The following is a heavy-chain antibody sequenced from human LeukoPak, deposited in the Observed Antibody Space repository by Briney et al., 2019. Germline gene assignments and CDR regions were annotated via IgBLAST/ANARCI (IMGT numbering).Heavy chain of an antibody. V-gene: IGHV4-61*08. Sequence: SETLSLTCTVSGGSISSGGYYWSWIRQHPGTGLEWIGYIYYSGSTNYNPSLKSRVTISVDTSKNQFSLKLSSVTAADTAVYYCARQMSRGSSWYDWFDPWGQGTLVTVSS. CDR3: ARQMSRGSSWYDWFDP. J-gene: IGHJ5*02. CDR1: GGSISSGGYY. CDR2: IYYSGST. D-gene: IGHD6-13*01.